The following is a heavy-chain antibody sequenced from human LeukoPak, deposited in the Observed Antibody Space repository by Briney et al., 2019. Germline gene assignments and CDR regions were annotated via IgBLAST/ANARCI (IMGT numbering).Heavy chain of an antibody. CDR1: GGSISSSSYY. CDR3: ARHAIDIIVRVDY. J-gene: IGHJ4*02. Sequence: SETLSPTCTVSGGSISSSSYYGGGIRQPPGKGLEWIGSIYYSGSTYYNPSLRSRVTISVDTSKNQFSLRLSSVTAADTAVYYCARHAIDIIVRVDYWGQGTLVTVSS. CDR2: IYYSGST. D-gene: IGHD2-15*01. V-gene: IGHV4-39*01.